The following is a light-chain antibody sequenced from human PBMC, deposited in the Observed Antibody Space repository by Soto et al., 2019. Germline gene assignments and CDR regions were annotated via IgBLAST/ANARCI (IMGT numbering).Light chain of an antibody. CDR2: EVN. J-gene: IGLJ1*01. CDR1: SSDVGGYKY. Sequence: QSALTQPPSASGSPGQSVTISCTGTSSDVGGYKYVSWYQQHPGKAPKLMIFEVNKRPSGVPDRFSGSKSGNTASLTVFGHQAEDGAAYYFRSYAGINNLGVFGTGTKLTVL. CDR3: RSYAGINNLGV. V-gene: IGLV2-8*01.